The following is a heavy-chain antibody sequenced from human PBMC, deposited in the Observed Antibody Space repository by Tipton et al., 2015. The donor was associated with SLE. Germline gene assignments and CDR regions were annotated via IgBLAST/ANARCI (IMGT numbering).Heavy chain of an antibody. CDR2: IYYGGST. CDR3: AGGELRYGDYDFYY. J-gene: IGHJ4*02. V-gene: IGHV4-59*01. D-gene: IGHD4-17*01. CDR1: GGSISSYY. Sequence: TLSLTCTVSGGSISSYYWSWIRQPPGRGLEWIGYIYYGGSTNYNPSLRGRVTISADTSKNQFSLRLSSVTAADTAVYYCAGGELRYGDYDFYYWGQGSLVTVSS.